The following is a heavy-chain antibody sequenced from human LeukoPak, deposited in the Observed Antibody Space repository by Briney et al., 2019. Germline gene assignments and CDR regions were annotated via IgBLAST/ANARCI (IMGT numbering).Heavy chain of an antibody. CDR2: ISAYNGNT. J-gene: IGHJ4*02. V-gene: IGHV1-18*04. Sequence: ASVKVSCKASGYTFTGYYMHWVRQAPGQGLEWMGWISAYNGNTNYAQKLQGRVTMTTDTSTSTAYMELRSLRSDDTAVYYCARDSGGGLRLGELSHWGQGTLVTVSS. CDR1: GYTFTGYY. CDR3: ARDSGGGLRLGELSH. D-gene: IGHD3-16*02.